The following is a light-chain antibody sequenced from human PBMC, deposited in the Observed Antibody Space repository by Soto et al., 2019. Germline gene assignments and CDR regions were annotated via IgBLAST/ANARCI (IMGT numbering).Light chain of an antibody. J-gene: IGKJ2*01. CDR3: QQYGSSPFT. V-gene: IGKV3-20*01. CDR2: GAS. CDR1: QSVSSSY. Sequence: EIVLTQSPGTLPLSPGERATLSCRASQSVSSSYLVWYQQKPGQAPRPLIYGASTRATGIPDRFSGSGSGTDFTLTISRLEPEDFAVYYCQQYGSSPFTFGQGHKLQIK.